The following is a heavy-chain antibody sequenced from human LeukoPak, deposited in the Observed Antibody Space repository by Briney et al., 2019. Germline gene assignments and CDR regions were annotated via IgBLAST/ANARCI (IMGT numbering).Heavy chain of an antibody. CDR3: ARDLGIAAAGTWVDY. CDR2: ISYDGSNK. V-gene: IGHV3-30-3*01. CDR1: GFTFSSYA. J-gene: IGHJ4*02. D-gene: IGHD6-13*01. Sequence: GRSLILSCAASGFTFSSYAMHWVRQAPGKGLDWVAVISYDGSNKYYAESVKGRFTISRDNSKNTLYLQMNSLRPEDTAVYYCARDLGIAAAGTWVDYWGQGTLVTVSS.